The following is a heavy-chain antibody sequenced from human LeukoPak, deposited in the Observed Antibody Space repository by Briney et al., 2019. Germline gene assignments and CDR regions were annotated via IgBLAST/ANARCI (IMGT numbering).Heavy chain of an antibody. J-gene: IGHJ4*02. CDR2: IYYSGST. CDR1: GGSVSSGSYY. V-gene: IGHV4-61*01. Sequence: SETLSLTCTVSGGSVSSGSYYWSWIRQPPGKGLEWIGYIYYSGSTNYNPSLKSRVTISVDTSKNQFSLRVHFVSAADTAVYYCASTRRAAVAGRFDSWGQGTLVTVSS. D-gene: IGHD6-19*01. CDR3: ASTRRAAVAGRFDS.